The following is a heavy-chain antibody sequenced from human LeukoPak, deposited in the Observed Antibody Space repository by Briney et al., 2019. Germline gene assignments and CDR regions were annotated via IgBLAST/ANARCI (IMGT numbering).Heavy chain of an antibody. CDR3: ARESFLGEFSYFDY. D-gene: IGHD3-10*01. CDR1: GFTFSSYS. J-gene: IGHJ4*02. CDR2: ISSNSSYI. V-gene: IGHV3-21*01. Sequence: GGSLRLSCAASGFTFSSYSMNWVRQAPGKGLEWVSSISSNSSYIYYADSVKGRFTISRDNAKNSLYLQMNSLRAEDTAVYYCARESFLGEFSYFDYWGQGTLVTVSS.